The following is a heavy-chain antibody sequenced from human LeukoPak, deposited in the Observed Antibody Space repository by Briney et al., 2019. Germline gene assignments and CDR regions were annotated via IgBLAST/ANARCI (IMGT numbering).Heavy chain of an antibody. J-gene: IGHJ4*02. CDR3: ASCSRPTVSFDY. D-gene: IGHD4-17*01. V-gene: IGHV4-31*03. Sequence: PSQTLSLTCTVSGGSISSGGYYWSWIRQHPGKGLEWIGYIYYSGSTYYNPSLKSRVTISVDTSKSQFSLKLSSVTAADTAVYYCASCSRPTVSFDYWGQGTLVTVSS. CDR2: IYYSGST. CDR1: GGSISSGGYY.